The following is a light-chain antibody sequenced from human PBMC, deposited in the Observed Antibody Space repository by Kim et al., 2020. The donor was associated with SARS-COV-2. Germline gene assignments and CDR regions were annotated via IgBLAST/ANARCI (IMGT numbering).Light chain of an antibody. V-gene: IGLV2-14*03. CDR1: SSDIGAYNY. J-gene: IGLJ2*01. CDR3: TSYTSSSTRVV. CDR2: DVS. Sequence: QSALTQPASVSGSPGQSITISCIGTSSDIGAYNYVYWYQQHPGKAPKLMIYDVSKRPSGVSKRFSGSKSGNTASLTITGLQAEDEADYYCTSYTSSSTRVVFGGGTQLTVL.